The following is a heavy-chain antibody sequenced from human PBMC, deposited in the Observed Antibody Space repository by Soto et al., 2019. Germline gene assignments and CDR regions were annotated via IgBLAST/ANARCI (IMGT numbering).Heavy chain of an antibody. Sequence: SVKVSCKASGGTFSSYTITWVRQAPGQGLEWMGRIIPILGIANYAQKFQGRVTITADQSTSTAYMELSSLRSEDTAVYYCARSIAGATPNYWGQGTLVTVSS. V-gene: IGHV1-69*02. CDR3: ARSIAGATPNY. CDR1: GGTFSSYT. D-gene: IGHD1-26*01. J-gene: IGHJ4*02. CDR2: IIPILGIA.